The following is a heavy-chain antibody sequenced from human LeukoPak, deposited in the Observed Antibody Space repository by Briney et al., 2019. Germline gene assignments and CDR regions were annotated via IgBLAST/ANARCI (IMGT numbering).Heavy chain of an antibody. J-gene: IGHJ6*04. CDR1: GGTFSSRA. V-gene: IGHV1-69*06. D-gene: IGHD4-17*01. Sequence: VASVKVSCKASGGTFSSRAISWVRQAPGQGLEWMGGIIPIFGTANYAQKFQGRVTITADKSTSTAYMELSSLRSEDTAVYYCAREGDYGDMPLYYGMDVWGKGTTVTVSS. CDR2: IIPIFGTA. CDR3: AREGDYGDMPLYYGMDV.